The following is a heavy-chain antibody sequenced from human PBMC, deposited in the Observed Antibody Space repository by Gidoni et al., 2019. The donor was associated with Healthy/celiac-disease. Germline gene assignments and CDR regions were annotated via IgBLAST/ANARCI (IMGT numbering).Heavy chain of an antibody. CDR3: ARDFSSNDY. V-gene: IGHV3-7*01. CDR2: IKQDGSEQ. D-gene: IGHD6-6*01. J-gene: IGHJ4*02. Sequence: LSWVRQAPGKGMEWVSNIKQDGSEQYYVDSVKGRFTISRDNAKNSLYLQMNSLRAEDTAVYYCARDFSSNDYWGQGTLVTVSS.